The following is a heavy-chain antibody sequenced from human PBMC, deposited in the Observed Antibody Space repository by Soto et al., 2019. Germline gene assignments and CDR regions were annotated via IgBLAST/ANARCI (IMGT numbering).Heavy chain of an antibody. CDR1: GGTFSSYA. CDR3: ARYDELAGAVHYYYYGMDV. CDR2: IIPSFGTA. V-gene: IGHV1-69*01. Sequence: QVQLVQSGAEVKKPGSSVKVSCKASGGTFSSYAISWVRQAPGQGLEWMGGIIPSFGTANYAQKFQGRVTITADESTSTAYMEVSSLRSEDTAVYYCARYDELAGAVHYYYYGMDVWGQGNTVTDS. D-gene: IGHD1-26*01. J-gene: IGHJ6*02.